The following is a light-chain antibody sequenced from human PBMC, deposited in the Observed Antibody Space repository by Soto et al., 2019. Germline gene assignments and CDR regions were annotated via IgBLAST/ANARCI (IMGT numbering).Light chain of an antibody. CDR2: ATS. CDR1: QSVGTN. V-gene: IGKV3-11*01. J-gene: IGKJ5*01. Sequence: IVMTQSPATLSVSPGEPATLSCRASQSVGTNLAWYQQKPGQPPRLLIYATSTRVTGVPVRFSGGGSGTDFTLTISSLEPEDFAVYYCQQRSNWAITFGQGTRLEI. CDR3: QQRSNWAIT.